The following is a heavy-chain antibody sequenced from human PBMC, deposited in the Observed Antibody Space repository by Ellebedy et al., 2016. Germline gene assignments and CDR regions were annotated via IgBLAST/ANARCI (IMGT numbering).Heavy chain of an antibody. CDR1: GGSFSGYY. Sequence: SETLSLXXAVYGGSFSGYYWSWIRQPPGKGLEWIGEINHSGNTYYNPSVKSRVTISVDTSKDQFSLKLSSVTAADTAVYYCARGLGTTVTTVGVGWGQGTLVTVSS. CDR2: INHSGNT. CDR3: ARGLGTTVTTVGVG. D-gene: IGHD4-17*01. V-gene: IGHV4-34*01. J-gene: IGHJ4*02.